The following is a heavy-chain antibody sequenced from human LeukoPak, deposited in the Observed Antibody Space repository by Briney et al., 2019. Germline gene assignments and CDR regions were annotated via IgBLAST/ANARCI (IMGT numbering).Heavy chain of an antibody. CDR3: ARHGGTMFQH. J-gene: IGHJ1*01. CDR1: GGSISSSSYY. Sequence: SETLSLTCTVSGGSISSSSYYWGWLRQPPGKGLEWIGSIYYSGSTYYNPSLKSRVTISVDTSKNQFSLKLSSVTAADTAVYYCARHGGTMFQHWGQGTLVTVSS. D-gene: IGHD2-15*01. CDR2: IYYSGST. V-gene: IGHV4-39*01.